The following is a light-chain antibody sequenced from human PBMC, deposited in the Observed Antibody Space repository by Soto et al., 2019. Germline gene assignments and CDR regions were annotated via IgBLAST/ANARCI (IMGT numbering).Light chain of an antibody. CDR2: WAS. CDR3: QQYYSTPFT. J-gene: IGKJ4*01. V-gene: IGKV4-1*01. Sequence: DIVMTQSPDSLAVSLGERATINCKSSQSVLYSSNNKNYLAWYQQKPGQPPKLLIYWASTRESGVPDRFSGSGSATDFTLTISSLQAEDVAVYYCQQYYSTPFTFGGGTKVDMK. CDR1: QSVLYSSNNKNY.